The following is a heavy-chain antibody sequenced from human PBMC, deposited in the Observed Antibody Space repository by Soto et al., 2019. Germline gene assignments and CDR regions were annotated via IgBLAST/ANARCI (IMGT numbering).Heavy chain of an antibody. D-gene: IGHD2-21*01. J-gene: IGHJ6*03. Sequence: QVQLVQSGAEVKKPGASVKVSCKVSGYTLTELSMHWVRQAPGKGLEWMGGFDPEDGETIYAQKFQGRVTMTEDTSTDKAYMELSRLRSEDTAVYYCATGGNYCGGDCYSGYYYYYMDVWGKGTTVTVSS. CDR1: GYTLTELS. V-gene: IGHV1-24*01. CDR2: FDPEDGET. CDR3: ATGGNYCGGDCYSGYYYYYMDV.